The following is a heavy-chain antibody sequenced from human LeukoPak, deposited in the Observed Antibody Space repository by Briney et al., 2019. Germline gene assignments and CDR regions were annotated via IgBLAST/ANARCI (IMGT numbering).Heavy chain of an antibody. CDR1: GGSISSYY. V-gene: IGHV4-59*01. Sequence: SETLSLTCTVSGGSISSYYWSWIRQPPGKGLEWIGYIYYSGSTNYNPSLKSRVTISVDTSKNQFSLKLSSVTAADTAVYYCASGGMATFYWGQGTLVTVSS. CDR3: ASGGMATFY. CDR2: IYYSGST. J-gene: IGHJ4*02. D-gene: IGHD5-24*01.